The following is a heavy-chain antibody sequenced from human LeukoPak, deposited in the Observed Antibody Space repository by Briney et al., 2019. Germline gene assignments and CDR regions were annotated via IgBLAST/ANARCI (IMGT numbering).Heavy chain of an antibody. V-gene: IGHV4-34*01. CDR1: GGSFSGYY. CDR2: ISHRGGT. J-gene: IGHJ4*02. D-gene: IGHD3-10*01. Sequence: SETLSLNCTVHGGSFSGYYCNWIRQPPGKGLKWIGEISHRGGTTYESSLKSRLSLSTDTSKNQFSLKLSSVTAADTAVYYCARDLYYYGSGSQPYFDYWGQGTLVTVSS. CDR3: ARDLYYYGSGSQPYFDY.